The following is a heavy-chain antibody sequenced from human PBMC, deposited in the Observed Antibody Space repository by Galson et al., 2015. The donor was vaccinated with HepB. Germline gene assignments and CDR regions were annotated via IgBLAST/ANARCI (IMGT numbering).Heavy chain of an antibody. V-gene: IGHV3-23*01. J-gene: IGHJ3*02. D-gene: IGHD3-22*01. CDR3: ARARTYYYDSSGYYTGADAFDI. CDR1: GFTVSSNY. CDR2: ISGSGGST. Sequence: SLRLSCAASGFTVSSNYMSWVRQAPGKGLEWVSAISGSGGSTYYADSVKGRFTISRDNSKNTLYLQMNSLRAEDTAVYYCARARTYYYDSSGYYTGADAFDIWGQGTMVTVSS.